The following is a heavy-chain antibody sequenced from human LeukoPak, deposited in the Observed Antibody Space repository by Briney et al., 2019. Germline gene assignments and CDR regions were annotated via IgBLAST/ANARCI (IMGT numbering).Heavy chain of an antibody. CDR2: VYYSGSI. V-gene: IGHV4-39*07. CDR1: GGSISSSSYY. D-gene: IGHD6-19*01. CDR3: ARDVRSSGWRFDGLCYSDY. J-gene: IGHJ4*02. Sequence: SETLSLTCIVSGGSISSSSYYWAWIRQPPGKGLEWVGSVYYSGSIYNNPSLKSRVSFSVDTSNNQFSLKLTSVTAADTAVYYCARDVRSSGWRFDGLCYSDYWGQGTLVTVSS.